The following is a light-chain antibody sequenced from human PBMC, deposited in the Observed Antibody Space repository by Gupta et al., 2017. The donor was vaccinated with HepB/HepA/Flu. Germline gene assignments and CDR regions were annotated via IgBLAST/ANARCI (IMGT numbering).Light chain of an antibody. V-gene: IGKV3-11*01. CDR1: QSVSRY. CDR3: HQGSNWPFT. J-gene: IGKJ5*01. CDR2: DAS. Sequence: EIVLTQSPATLSLSPGERATLSCRASQSVSRYLAWYQQKPCQAPRLLIYDASNRATGIPARFRGSGSGTDFTLTISSRELEDFAVYYCHQGSNWPFTFGQGTQVEIK.